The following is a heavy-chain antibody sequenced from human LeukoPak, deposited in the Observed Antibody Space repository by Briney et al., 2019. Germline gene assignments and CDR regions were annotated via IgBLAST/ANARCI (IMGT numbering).Heavy chain of an antibody. V-gene: IGHV1-18*01. CDR1: GYTFTSYG. CDR2: ISAYNGNT. J-gene: IGHJ6*03. CDR3: ARSPIARVAATTPYYMDV. Sequence: GASVKVSCKASGYTFTSYGISWVRQAPGQGLEWMGWISAYNGNTNYAQKLQGRVTMTTDTSTSTAYMELRSLRSDDTVLYYCARSPIARVAATTPYYMDVWGKGTTVTISS. D-gene: IGHD6-19*01.